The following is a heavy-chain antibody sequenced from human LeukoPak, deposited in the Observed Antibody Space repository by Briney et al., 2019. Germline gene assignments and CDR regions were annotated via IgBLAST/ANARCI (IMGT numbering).Heavy chain of an antibody. Sequence: GESLKISCKGSGYSFTSYWIAWVRQMPGKGLEWMGIIYPGDSDTRYSPSVQGQVTISADKSISTAYLQWSSLKASDTAMYYCARSVSTTGTTAHFYYGMDVWGQGTTVTVSS. J-gene: IGHJ6*02. CDR3: ARSVSTTGTTAHFYYGMDV. V-gene: IGHV5-51*01. D-gene: IGHD1-1*01. CDR2: IYPGDSDT. CDR1: GYSFTSYW.